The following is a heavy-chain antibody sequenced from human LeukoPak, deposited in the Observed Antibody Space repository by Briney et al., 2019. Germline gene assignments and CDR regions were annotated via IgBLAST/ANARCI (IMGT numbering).Heavy chain of an antibody. CDR2: IKQDGSEK. CDR3: AGGIAAPLV. CDR1: GFTFSSYW. V-gene: IGHV3-7*01. J-gene: IGHJ4*02. Sequence: GGSLRLSCAASGFTFSSYWMTWVRQSPGKGLEWVANIKQDGSEKYYVDSVKGRFTISRDNANNSLYLQMSSLRAEDTAVYYCAGGIAAPLVWGQGTLVTVSS. D-gene: IGHD6-13*01.